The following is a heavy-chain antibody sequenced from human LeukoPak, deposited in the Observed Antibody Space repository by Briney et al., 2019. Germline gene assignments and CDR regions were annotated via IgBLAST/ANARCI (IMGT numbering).Heavy chain of an antibody. V-gene: IGHV4-4*09. J-gene: IGHJ4*02. CDR1: GGSFSGYY. Sequence: SETLSLTCAVYGGSFSGYYWSWIRQTPEKGLEWMGHIHSSGGSSYYPSLKSRLTLSIDTSRNQLSLKLPSVTAADTAVYFCARLGSYHDFWGQGALVTVSS. D-gene: IGHD1-26*01. CDR2: IHSSGGS. CDR3: ARLGSYHDF.